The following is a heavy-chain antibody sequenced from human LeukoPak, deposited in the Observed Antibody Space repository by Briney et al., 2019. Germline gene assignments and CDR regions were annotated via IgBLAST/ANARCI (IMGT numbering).Heavy chain of an antibody. CDR1: GFTFSSYA. J-gene: IGHJ6*02. D-gene: IGHD2-21*01. V-gene: IGHV3-23*01. CDR2: ISGSGGST. Sequence: PGGSLRLSCAASGFTFSSYAMSWVRQAPGKGLEWVSAISGSGGSTYYADSVKGRFTISRDNSKNTLYLQMNSLRAEDTAVYYCAKDTYELRYYYYYGMDVWGQGTTVTVSS. CDR3: AKDTYELRYYYYYGMDV.